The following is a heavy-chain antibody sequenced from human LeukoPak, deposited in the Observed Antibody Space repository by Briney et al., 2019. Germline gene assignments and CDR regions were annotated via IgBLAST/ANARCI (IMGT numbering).Heavy chain of an antibody. CDR3: AKDFGISGAGSFDI. Sequence: GRSLRLSCAASGFTFSSYGMHWFRQAPGKGLEWVAVISHDGSNKYYADSVKGRLTISRDDSRNTLYLQMNSLRTEDTAVYYCAKDFGISGAGSFDIWGQGTMVTVSS. V-gene: IGHV3-30*18. J-gene: IGHJ3*02. D-gene: IGHD3-10*01. CDR2: ISHDGSNK. CDR1: GFTFSSYG.